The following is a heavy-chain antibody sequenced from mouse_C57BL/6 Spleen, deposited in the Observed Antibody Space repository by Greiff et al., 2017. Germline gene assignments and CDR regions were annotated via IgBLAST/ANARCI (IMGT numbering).Heavy chain of an antibody. J-gene: IGHJ2*01. Sequence: VQLQQSGAELVRPGASVTLSCKASGYTFTDYEMHWVKQTPVHGLEWIGAIDPETGGTAYNQKFKGKAILTADKSSSTAYMELRSLTSEDSAVYYCTRRHYYGFDYWGQGTTLTVSS. CDR2: IDPETGGT. D-gene: IGHD1-1*01. V-gene: IGHV1-15*01. CDR3: TRRHYYGFDY. CDR1: GYTFTDYE.